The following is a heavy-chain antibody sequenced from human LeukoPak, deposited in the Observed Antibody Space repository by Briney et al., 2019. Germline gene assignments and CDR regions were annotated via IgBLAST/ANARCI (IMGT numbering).Heavy chain of an antibody. Sequence: SETLSLTCTVSGGSISSSSYYWGWIRQPPGKGLEWIGSIYYSGSTNYNPSLKSRVTISVDTSKNQFSLKLSSVTAADTAVYYCARVNPAKYYDFWSGYYTSGYVDYWGQGTLVTVSS. V-gene: IGHV4-39*07. J-gene: IGHJ4*02. CDR2: IYYSGST. CDR3: ARVNPAKYYDFWSGYYTSGYVDY. CDR1: GGSISSSSYY. D-gene: IGHD3-3*01.